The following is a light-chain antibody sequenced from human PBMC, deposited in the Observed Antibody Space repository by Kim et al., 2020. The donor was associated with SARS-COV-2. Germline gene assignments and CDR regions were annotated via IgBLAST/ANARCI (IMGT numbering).Light chain of an antibody. J-gene: IGLJ1*01. CDR3: EEWHDSMNQYE. Sequence: QSVLTQPPSASGTPGQRVTISCSGSSSNIGSNTVNWYQQLPGTAPKLLIYSNNQRPSGVPDRFSGSKSGTSASLAISGLQSEDLSDYYCEEWHDSMNQYEFGTRTQV. CDR2: SNN. CDR1: SSNIGSNT. V-gene: IGLV1-44*01.